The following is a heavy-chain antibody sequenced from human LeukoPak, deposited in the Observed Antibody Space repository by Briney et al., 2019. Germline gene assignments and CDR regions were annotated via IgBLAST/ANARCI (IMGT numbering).Heavy chain of an antibody. Sequence: SETLSLTCTVSGGSISSRAYYWGWIRQPPGKGLEWIGNIDYSGSTHYTPSLKSRVTISVDTSKNQFSLKLSSVTAADTAVYYCARASGIAVDSNWFDPWGQGTLVTVSS. J-gene: IGHJ5*02. V-gene: IGHV4-39*07. D-gene: IGHD6-19*01. CDR2: IDYSGST. CDR1: GGSISSRAYY. CDR3: ARASGIAVDSNWFDP.